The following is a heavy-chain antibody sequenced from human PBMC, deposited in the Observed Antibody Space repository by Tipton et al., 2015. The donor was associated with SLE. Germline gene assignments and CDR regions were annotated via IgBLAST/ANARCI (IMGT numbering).Heavy chain of an antibody. Sequence: GSLRLSCATSGFTFSDYYMDWVRQAPGKGLEWVGRSRNKANRYSTEYPASVKGRFSVSRDESMSSLFLQMNSLKSEDTAVYFRVRGRNGFDHWGQGTLVSVSS. CDR1: GFTFSDYY. CDR2: SRNKANRYST. D-gene: IGHD2-8*01. CDR3: VRGRNGFDH. V-gene: IGHV3-72*01. J-gene: IGHJ4*02.